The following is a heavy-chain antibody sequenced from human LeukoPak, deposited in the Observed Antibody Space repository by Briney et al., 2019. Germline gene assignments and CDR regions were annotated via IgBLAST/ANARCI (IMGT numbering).Heavy chain of an antibody. CDR1: GFTFTSSA. D-gene: IGHD6-13*01. Sequence: GASVNVSCKASGFTFTSSAMQWVRQARGQRLEWIGWIVVGSSNTNYAQKFQERVTITWDMSTSTAYMELSSLRSEDTAVYYCAATIAADTVYYGMDVWGQGTTVTVSS. CDR3: AATIAADTVYYGMDV. V-gene: IGHV1-58*02. J-gene: IGHJ6*02. CDR2: IVVGSSNT.